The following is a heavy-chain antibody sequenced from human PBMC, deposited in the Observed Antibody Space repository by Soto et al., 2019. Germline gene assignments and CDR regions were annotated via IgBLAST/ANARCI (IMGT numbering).Heavy chain of an antibody. V-gene: IGHV3-23*01. CDR3: AKELPQWLVRGEDAADYFDY. D-gene: IGHD6-19*01. CDR1: GFTFSSYA. CDR2: ISGSGGST. J-gene: IGHJ4*02. Sequence: GGSLRLSCAASGFTFSSYAMSWVRQAPGKGLEWVSAISGSGGSTYYADSVKGRFTISRDNSKNTLYLQMNSLRAEDTAVYYCAKELPQWLVRGEDAADYFDYWGQGTLVTVSS.